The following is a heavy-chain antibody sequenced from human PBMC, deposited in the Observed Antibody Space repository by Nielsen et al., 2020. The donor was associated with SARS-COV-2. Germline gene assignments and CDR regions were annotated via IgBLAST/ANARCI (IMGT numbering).Heavy chain of an antibody. D-gene: IGHD3-22*01. CDR1: RITFSSYA. Sequence: RGSLRLYPAASRITFSSYAMSWVRQAPGTGLEWVSAISGSGGSTYYADSVKGRFTISRDNSKNTLYLQMNSLRAEDTAVYYCAKDGAESITMIVVVTTFDYWGQGTLVTISS. V-gene: IGHV3-23*01. CDR3: AKDGAESITMIVVVTTFDY. J-gene: IGHJ4*02. CDR2: ISGSGGST.